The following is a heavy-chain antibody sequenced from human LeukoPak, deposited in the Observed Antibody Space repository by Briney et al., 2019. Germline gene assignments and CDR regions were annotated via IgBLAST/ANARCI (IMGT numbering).Heavy chain of an antibody. V-gene: IGHV3-11*01. CDR1: GFTFSDYY. J-gene: IGHJ4*02. CDR3: ARGPPYYDILTGYPDY. D-gene: IGHD3-9*01. Sequence: GGSLRLSCAASGFTFSDYYMSWIRQAPGKGLEWVSYISSSGSTIYYADSVKGRFTISRDNAKNSLYLQMNSLRAEHTAVYYCARGPPYYDILTGYPDYWGQGTLVTVSS. CDR2: ISSSGSTI.